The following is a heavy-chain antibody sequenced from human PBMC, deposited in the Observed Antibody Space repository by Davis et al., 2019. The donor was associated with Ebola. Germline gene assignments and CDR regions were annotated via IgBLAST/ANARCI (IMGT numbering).Heavy chain of an antibody. CDR1: GFTFNNAW. CDR3: TTDSEGALYSMDV. V-gene: IGHV3-15*01. Sequence: GESLKISCAASGFTFNNAWMSWVRQAPGKGLDWVGRIKSKTDGGTTDYAAPVKGRFTISRDDSKNTLYLQMNSLKTEDTAVYYCTTDSEGALYSMDVWGQGTTVTVSS. J-gene: IGHJ6*02. D-gene: IGHD3-16*01. CDR2: IKSKTDGGTT.